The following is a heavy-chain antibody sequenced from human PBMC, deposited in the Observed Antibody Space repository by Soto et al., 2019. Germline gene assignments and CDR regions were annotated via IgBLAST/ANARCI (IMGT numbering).Heavy chain of an antibody. V-gene: IGHV3-23*01. CDR3: AKEPASNGYFWFDP. CDR1: GFTFSRNA. CDR2: ISGSGTRT. Sequence: PGGSLRLSCAASGFTFSRNAMSWVRQAPGKGLEWVSAISGSGTRTYYRDSVKGRFTISRDNSKNTVFLQMNSLTAEDTAVYYCAKEPASNGYFWFDPWGQGTLVTVSS. J-gene: IGHJ5*02. D-gene: IGHD3-22*01.